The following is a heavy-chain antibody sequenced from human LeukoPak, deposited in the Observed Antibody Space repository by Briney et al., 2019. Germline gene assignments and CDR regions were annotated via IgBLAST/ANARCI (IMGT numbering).Heavy chain of an antibody. D-gene: IGHD6-13*01. V-gene: IGHV5-10-1*01. CDR2: IDPSDSYT. CDR1: GYSFTSYW. CDR3: ARRRSSSSWQFPFDY. J-gene: IGHJ4*02. Sequence: GESLRISCKGSGYSFTSYWISWVRQMPGKGLEWMGRIDPSDSYTNYSPSFQGHVTISADKSISTAYLQWSSPKASDTAMYYCARRRSSSSWQFPFDYWGQGTLVTVSS.